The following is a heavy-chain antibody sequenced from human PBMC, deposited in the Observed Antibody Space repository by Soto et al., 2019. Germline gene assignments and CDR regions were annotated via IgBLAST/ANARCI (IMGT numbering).Heavy chain of an antibody. CDR2: IGGGGDT. CDR1: GFTFRTYP. J-gene: IGHJ4*02. V-gene: IGHV3-23*01. D-gene: IGHD3-22*01. CDR3: ARHDDTSGYFTDFDY. Sequence: EVQLLQSGGGFVQPGGSLRLSCEVSGFTFRTYPMSWVRQAPGKGLQWVSAIGGGGDTYYADSVKGRFTISRDNSKKLLYLQLNRLRVEDTAIFDCARHDDTSGYFTDFDYWGQGAQVTVSS.